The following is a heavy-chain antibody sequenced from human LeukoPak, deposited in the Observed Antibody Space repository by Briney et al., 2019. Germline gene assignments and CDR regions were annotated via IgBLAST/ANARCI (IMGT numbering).Heavy chain of an antibody. CDR1: GGSFSGYY. CDR3: ARGLDSSRSFDY. Sequence: SETLSLTCAVYGGSFSGYYWSWIRQPPVKGLEWIGEINHSGSTNYNPSLKSRVTISVDTSKNQFSLKLSSVTAADTAVYYCARGLDSSRSFDYWGQGTLVTVSS. CDR2: INHSGST. D-gene: IGHD6-13*01. V-gene: IGHV4-34*01. J-gene: IGHJ4*02.